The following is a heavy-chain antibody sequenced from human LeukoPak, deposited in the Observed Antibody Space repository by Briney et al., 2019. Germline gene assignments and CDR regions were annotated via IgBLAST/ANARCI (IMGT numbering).Heavy chain of an antibody. CDR2: IYTSGST. J-gene: IGHJ3*02. CDR1: GGSFSGYY. CDR3: ARDLVRYDSSGYYSGGDAFDI. V-gene: IGHV4-59*10. D-gene: IGHD3-22*01. Sequence: PSETLSLTCAVYGGSFSGYYWSWIRQPPGKGLEWIGHIYTSGSTNYNPSLKSRVTMSVDTSKNQFSLKLSSVTAADTAVYYCARDLVRYDSSGYYSGGDAFDIWDQGTMVTVSS.